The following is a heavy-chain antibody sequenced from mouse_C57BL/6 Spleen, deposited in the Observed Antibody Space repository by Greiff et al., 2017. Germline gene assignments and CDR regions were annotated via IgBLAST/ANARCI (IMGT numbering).Heavy chain of an antibody. Sequence: QVQLQQPGTELVKPGASVKLSCKASGYTFTSYWMHWVKQRPGQGLEWIGNINPSNGGTNYNEKFKSKATLTVDKSSSTAYMQLSSLTSEDSAVYYCARGVYYGSSPLWYFDVWGTGTTVTVSS. CDR2: INPSNGGT. V-gene: IGHV1-53*01. CDR1: GYTFTSYW. D-gene: IGHD1-1*01. J-gene: IGHJ1*03. CDR3: ARGVYYGSSPLWYFDV.